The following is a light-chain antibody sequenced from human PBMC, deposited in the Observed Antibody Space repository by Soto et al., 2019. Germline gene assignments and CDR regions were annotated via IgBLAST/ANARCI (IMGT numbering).Light chain of an antibody. CDR3: QQYESSPWT. CDR2: GTS. J-gene: IGKJ1*01. Sequence: DIVLTQSPGTLSLSPGERATLSCRASQSVSSSFVAWFQKNPGQAPRLIIFGTSSRATGIPDRFGGSGSETDFTLTINGLEPEDVAMYFCQQYESSPWTFGQGTKVDIK. CDR1: QSVSSSF. V-gene: IGKV3-20*01.